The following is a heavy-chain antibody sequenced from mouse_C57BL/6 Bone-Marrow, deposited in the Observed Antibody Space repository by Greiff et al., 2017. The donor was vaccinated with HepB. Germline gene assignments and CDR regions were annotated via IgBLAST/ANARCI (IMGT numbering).Heavy chain of an antibody. D-gene: IGHD2-3*01. CDR1: GYSITSGYY. CDR3: AREGWLADFDY. CDR2: ISYDGSN. J-gene: IGHJ2*01. V-gene: IGHV3-6*01. Sequence: VQLKESGPGLVKPSQSLSLTCSVTGYSITSGYYWNWIRQFPGNKLEWMGYISYDGSNNYNPSLKNRISITRDTSKNQFFLKLNSVTTEDTATYYCAREGWLADFDYWGQGTTLTVSS.